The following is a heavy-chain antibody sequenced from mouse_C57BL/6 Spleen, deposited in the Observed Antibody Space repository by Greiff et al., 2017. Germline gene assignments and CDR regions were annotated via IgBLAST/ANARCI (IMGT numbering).Heavy chain of an antibody. CDR1: GFTFSNYW. CDR3: TGLAYYSNPFDY. J-gene: IGHJ2*01. V-gene: IGHV6-3*01. Sequence: EVKLMESGGGLVQPGGSMKLSCVASGFTFSNYWMNWVCPSPEKGLEWVAQIRLKSDYYATHYAESVKGRFNISRDDSKRSVYLQMNNERAEDTGVYYCTGLAYYSNPFDYGGQGTTLTVSS. D-gene: IGHD2-5*01. CDR2: IRLKSDYYAT.